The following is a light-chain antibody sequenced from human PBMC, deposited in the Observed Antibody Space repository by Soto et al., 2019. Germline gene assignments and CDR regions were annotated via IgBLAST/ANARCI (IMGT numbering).Light chain of an antibody. J-gene: IGKJ4*01. Sequence: EVVLSQSPGTLSLSPGESATLSCRASQIVNTFYLAWYQQKPGQAPRLLIYGASSRATGVPDRFSGSWSGTEFTLTISSLQSEDFAVYYCQQYNDWPLTFGGGTKVDIK. V-gene: IGKV3-20*01. CDR1: QIVNTFY. CDR2: GAS. CDR3: QQYNDWPLT.